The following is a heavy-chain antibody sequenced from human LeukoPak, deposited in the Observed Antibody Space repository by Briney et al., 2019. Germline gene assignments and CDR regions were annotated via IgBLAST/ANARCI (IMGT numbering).Heavy chain of an antibody. Sequence: GRFLRLSCAASGFTFSSYSMNWVRRAPGKGLEWVSYISSSSSTIYYADSVKGRFTISRDNAKNSLYLQMNSLRIEDTAVYHCATLPPYSSGWYDFWGQGTLVTVSS. V-gene: IGHV3-48*04. CDR2: ISSSSSTI. CDR3: ATLPPYSSGWYDF. J-gene: IGHJ4*02. CDR1: GFTFSSYS. D-gene: IGHD6-19*01.